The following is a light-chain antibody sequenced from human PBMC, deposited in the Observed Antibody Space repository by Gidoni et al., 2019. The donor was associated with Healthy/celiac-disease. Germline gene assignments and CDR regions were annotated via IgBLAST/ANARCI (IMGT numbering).Light chain of an antibody. J-gene: IGKJ4*01. Sequence: DIQMTQSPSTLSAAVGDQVTITSRPSQSISSWLAWYQQKPGKAPKLLIYDASSLESGVPSRFSGSGSGKEFTLTISRLQPDDVATYYCQQYNSYPLTFGGXTKVEIK. V-gene: IGKV1-5*01. CDR1: QSISSW. CDR2: DAS. CDR3: QQYNSYPLT.